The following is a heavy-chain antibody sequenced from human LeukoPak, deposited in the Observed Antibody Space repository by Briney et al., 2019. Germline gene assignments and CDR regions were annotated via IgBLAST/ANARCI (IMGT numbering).Heavy chain of an antibody. CDR3: ARRGYDNTRLFYDY. D-gene: IGHD2-8*01. CDR1: GGSFSGYY. Sequence: SSETLSLTCTVYGGSFSGYYWSWIRQPPGKGLEWIEEINHSGRTNYNPSLKSRVTISVDTSKNQFSLKLSSVTAADTAVYYCARRGYDNTRLFYDYWGQGTLVTVSS. V-gene: IGHV4-34*01. CDR2: INHSGRT. J-gene: IGHJ4*02.